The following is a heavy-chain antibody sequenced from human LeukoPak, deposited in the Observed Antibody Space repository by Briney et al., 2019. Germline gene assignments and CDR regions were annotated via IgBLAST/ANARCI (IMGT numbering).Heavy chain of an antibody. J-gene: IGHJ4*02. D-gene: IGHD1-26*01. CDR1: GFTFSSYS. CDR2: ISGSGGST. V-gene: IGHV3-21*01. CDR3: ARVGFEVGATYFDY. Sequence: GGSLRLSCAASGFTFSSYSMNWVRQAPGKGLEWVSAISGSGGSTYYADSVKGRFTISRDNAKNSLYLQMNSLRAEDTAVYYCARVGFEVGATYFDYWGQGTLVTVSS.